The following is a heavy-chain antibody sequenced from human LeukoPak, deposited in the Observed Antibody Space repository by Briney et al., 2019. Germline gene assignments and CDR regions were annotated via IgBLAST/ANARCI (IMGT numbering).Heavy chain of an antibody. V-gene: IGHV3-9*01. CDR3: TRLEAARHSGVGATLFDY. CDR1: GFTFDDYA. J-gene: IGHJ4*02. Sequence: GRSLRLSCAASGFTFDDYAMHWARQAPGKGLEWVSGISWNSGSIGYADSVKGRFTISRDNAKNSLYLQMNSLRAEDTALYYCTRLEAARHSGVGATLFDYWGQGTLVTVSS. D-gene: IGHD1-26*01. CDR2: ISWNSGSI.